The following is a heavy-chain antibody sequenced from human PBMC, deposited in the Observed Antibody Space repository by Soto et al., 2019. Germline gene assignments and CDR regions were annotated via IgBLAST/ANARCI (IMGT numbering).Heavy chain of an antibody. V-gene: IGHV4-59*08. Sequence: SETLSLTCTVSGGSISSYYWSWIRQPPGKGLEWIGYIYYSGSTNYNPSLKSRVTISVDTSKNQFSLKLSSVTAADTAVYYCARHFWGYDFDYYYLDVWGKGTTVTVSS. J-gene: IGHJ6*03. D-gene: IGHD5-12*01. CDR2: IYYSGST. CDR1: GGSISSYY. CDR3: ARHFWGYDFDYYYLDV.